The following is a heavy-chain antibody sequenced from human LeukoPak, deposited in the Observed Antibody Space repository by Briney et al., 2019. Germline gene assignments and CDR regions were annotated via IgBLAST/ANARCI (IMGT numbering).Heavy chain of an antibody. CDR2: IYYSGSP. D-gene: IGHD5-18*01. CDR1: GASSSSSPYY. CDR3: ARRSGYTYGSVDFDY. V-gene: IGHV4-39*01. Sequence: SETLSLTCTVSGASSSSSPYYWGWIRQPPGKGLEWIGSIYYSGSPYYNPSPKSRVTLSVDTSNNQLSLKVSSVTAADAAVYYCARRSGYTYGSVDFDYWGQGILVTVSS. J-gene: IGHJ4*02.